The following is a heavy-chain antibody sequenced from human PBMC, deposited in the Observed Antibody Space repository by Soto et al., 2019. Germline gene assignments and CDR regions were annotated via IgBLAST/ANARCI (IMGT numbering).Heavy chain of an antibody. CDR3: ARYGGIYDSSGYYYLDY. CDR2: INAGNGNT. D-gene: IGHD3-22*01. Sequence: ASVKVSCKASGYTFTSYAMHWVRQAPGQRLEWMGWINAGNGNTKYSQKFQGRVTITRDTSASTAYMELSSLRSEDTVAYYCARYGGIYDSSGYYYLDYWGQGTLVTVSS. J-gene: IGHJ4*02. CDR1: GYTFTSYA. V-gene: IGHV1-3*01.